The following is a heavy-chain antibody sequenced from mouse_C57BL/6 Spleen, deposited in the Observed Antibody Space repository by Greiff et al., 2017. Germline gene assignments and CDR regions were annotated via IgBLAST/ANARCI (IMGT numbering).Heavy chain of an antibody. J-gene: IGHJ3*01. CDR3: AREGDGPAWFAY. CDR1: GFTFSSYA. Sequence: EVKLVESGGGLVKPGGSLKLSCAASGFTFSSYAMSWVRQTPEKRLEWVATISDGGSYTYYPDNVKGRFTISRDNAKNNLYLQMSHLKSEDTAMYYCAREGDGPAWFAYWGQGTLVTVSA. V-gene: IGHV5-4*01. D-gene: IGHD2-3*01. CDR2: ISDGGSYT.